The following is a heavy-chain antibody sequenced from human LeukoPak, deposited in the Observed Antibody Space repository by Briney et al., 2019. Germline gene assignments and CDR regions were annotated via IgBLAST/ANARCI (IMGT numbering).Heavy chain of an antibody. V-gene: IGHV3-74*01. Sequence: GGSLRLSCGASGLTFGTYWMHWVRQAPGKGLVWVSGINSDGGTTTYADSVKGRFTISRDNAKNTLHLQMNSLRAEDTAVYYCARGGYYGSGRYYFDSWGQGTLVTVSS. J-gene: IGHJ4*02. CDR1: GLTFGTYW. D-gene: IGHD3-3*01. CDR3: ARGGYYGSGRYYFDS. CDR2: INSDGGTT.